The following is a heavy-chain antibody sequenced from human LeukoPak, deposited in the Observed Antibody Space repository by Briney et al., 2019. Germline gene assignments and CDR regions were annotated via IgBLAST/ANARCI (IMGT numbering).Heavy chain of an antibody. CDR3: ARSGDY. CDR2: ISGSGGST. CDR1: GFTFNTLG. V-gene: IGHV3-NL1*01. D-gene: IGHD7-27*01. J-gene: IGHJ4*02. Sequence: GRSLRLSCAASGFTFNTLGMHWVRQAPGKGLAWVSAISGSGGSTYYADSVKGRFIISRDNSKNTLYLQMNSLRAEDTVVYYCARSGDYWGQGTLVTVSS.